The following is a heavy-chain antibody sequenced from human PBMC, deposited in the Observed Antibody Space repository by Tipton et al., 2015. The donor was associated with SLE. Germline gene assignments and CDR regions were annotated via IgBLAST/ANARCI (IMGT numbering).Heavy chain of an antibody. CDR2: IYTGGST. J-gene: IGHJ3*02. V-gene: IGHV4-4*08. Sequence: TLSLTCTVSGVSFSSSYWSWIRQPPGKGLEWIGYIYTGGSTNYSPSLKSRVAISVDTSKNQLSLKLSSVTAADTAIYYCARPYTSGWYGVFDIWGQGTMVTVSS. D-gene: IGHD6-19*01. CDR1: GVSFSSSY. CDR3: ARPYTSGWYGVFDI.